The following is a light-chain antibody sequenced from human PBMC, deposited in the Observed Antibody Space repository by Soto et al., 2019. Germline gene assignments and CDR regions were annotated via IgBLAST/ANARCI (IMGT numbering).Light chain of an antibody. Sequence: EIVLTQSPVTLSLSPWERATLSCRASQSVSSSYLAWYQQKPGQAPRLLIYGASSRATGIPDRFSGSGSGTDFTLTISRLEPEDFAVYYCQQYGSSFTFGPGTKVDIK. J-gene: IGKJ3*01. CDR1: QSVSSSY. V-gene: IGKV3-20*01. CDR3: QQYGSSFT. CDR2: GAS.